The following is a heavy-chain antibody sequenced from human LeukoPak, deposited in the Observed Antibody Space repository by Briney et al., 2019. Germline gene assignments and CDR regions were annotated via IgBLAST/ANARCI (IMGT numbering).Heavy chain of an antibody. V-gene: IGHV3-23*01. CDR3: AKESPSFDY. CDR2: ISGSGGST. CDR1: GFTFSTYA. J-gene: IGHJ4*02. Sequence: GGPLRLSCAASGFTFSTYAMSWVRQAPGKGLEWVSVISGSGGSTYYADSVKGRFTISRDNSKNTLYLQMNSLRPGDTAVYYCAKESPSFDYWGQGTLVTVSS.